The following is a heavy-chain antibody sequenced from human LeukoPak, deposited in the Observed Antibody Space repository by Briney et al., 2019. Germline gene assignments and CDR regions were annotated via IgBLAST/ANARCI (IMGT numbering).Heavy chain of an antibody. V-gene: IGHV1-2*02. D-gene: IGHD5-12*01. CDR2: INPNSGGT. Sequence: RASVKVSCKASGYTVTGYYMHWVRQAPGQGLEWMGWINPNSGGTNYAQKFQGRVTMTRDTSISTAYMELSRLRSDDTAVYYCARGAVATIWSWGFDYWGQGTLVTVSS. CDR1: GYTVTGYY. J-gene: IGHJ4*02. CDR3: ARGAVATIWSWGFDY.